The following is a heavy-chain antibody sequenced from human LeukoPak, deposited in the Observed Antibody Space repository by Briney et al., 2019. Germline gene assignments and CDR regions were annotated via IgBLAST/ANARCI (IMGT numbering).Heavy chain of an antibody. CDR3: AKDPATIFGVAPYFDY. CDR1: GFTFDDYA. Sequence: GRSLRLSCAASGFTFDDYAMHWVRKAPGKGLGWVSGISWNSGSIGYADSVKGRFTISRDNAKNSLYLQMNSLRAEDTALYYCAKDPATIFGVAPYFDYWGQGTLVTVSS. J-gene: IGHJ4*02. V-gene: IGHV3-9*01. CDR2: ISWNSGSI. D-gene: IGHD3-3*01.